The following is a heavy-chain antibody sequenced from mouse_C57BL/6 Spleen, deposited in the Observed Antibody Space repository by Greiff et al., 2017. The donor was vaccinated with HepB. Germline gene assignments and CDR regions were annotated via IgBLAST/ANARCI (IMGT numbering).Heavy chain of an antibody. CDR1: GFSFNTYA. D-gene: IGHD2-4*01. CDR3: VRQADYDHFDY. J-gene: IGHJ2*01. V-gene: IGHV10-1*01. Sequence: EVQRVESGGGLVQPKGSLKLSCAASGFSFNTYAMNWVRQAPGKGLEWVARIRSKSNNYATYYADSVKDRFTISRDDSESMLYLQMNNLKTEDTAMYYCVRQADYDHFDYWGQGTTLTVAS. CDR2: IRSKSNNYAT.